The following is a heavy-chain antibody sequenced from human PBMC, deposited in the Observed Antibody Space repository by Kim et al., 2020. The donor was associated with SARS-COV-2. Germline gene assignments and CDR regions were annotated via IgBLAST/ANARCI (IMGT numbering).Heavy chain of an antibody. CDR1: GFPFYTYA. D-gene: IGHD1-1*01. V-gene: IGHV3-30*03. CDR2: IRIDGGNI. J-gene: IGHJ2*01. CDR3: VSASDGAVLGTHWIVDL. Sequence: GGSLRLSCAASGFPFYTYAMHWVRQSPGKGLEWLATIRIDGGNISFPDSVKGRFTISMDNSKNTLYLQMNSMRGDDTAAYDCVSASDGAVLGTHWIVDL.